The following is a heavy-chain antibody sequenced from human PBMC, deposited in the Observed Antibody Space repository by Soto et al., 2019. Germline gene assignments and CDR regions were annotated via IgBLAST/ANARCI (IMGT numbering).Heavy chain of an antibody. CDR1: GDSVSSNSAA. CDR3: GGTTSPHWLYMDV. D-gene: IGHD1-1*01. CDR2: TYYRSRWYN. J-gene: IGHJ6*03. Sequence: QVPLQESGPGLVKPSQTLSLTCAISGDSVSSNSAAWNWIRMSPSRGLEWLARTYYRSRWYNDYAVSVRSRIPVNADTSKTQSSLQLTSVTPDDTAIYYCGGTTSPHWLYMDVWGRGTTVTVSS. V-gene: IGHV6-1*01.